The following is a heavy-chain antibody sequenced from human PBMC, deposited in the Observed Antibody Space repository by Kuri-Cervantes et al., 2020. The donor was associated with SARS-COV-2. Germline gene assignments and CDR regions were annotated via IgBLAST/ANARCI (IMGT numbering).Heavy chain of an antibody. V-gene: IGHV4-30-4*08. CDR3: ARLAGYDFWSGYSPEYYYYMDV. CDR1: GGSISSGDYY. D-gene: IGHD3-3*01. Sequence: SETLSLTCTVSGGSISSGDYYWSWIRQPPGRGLEWIGYIYYSGSTYYNPSLKSRVTISVDTSKNQFSLKLSSVTAADTAVYYCARLAGYDFWSGYSPEYYYYMDVWGKGTTVTVSS. CDR2: IYYSGST. J-gene: IGHJ6*03.